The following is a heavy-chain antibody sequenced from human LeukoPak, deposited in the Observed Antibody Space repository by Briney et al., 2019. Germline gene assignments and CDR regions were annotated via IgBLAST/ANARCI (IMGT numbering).Heavy chain of an antibody. CDR1: GFTFSTYW. Sequence: GGSLRLSCAASGFTFSTYWMSWVRQAPGKGLEWVGNIKQDGSEKYYVDSVKGRFTISRDNAKNSLYLQMNSLRAEDTAVYYCARVGPVLRYFDWLPGLWGQGTLVTVSS. J-gene: IGHJ4*02. V-gene: IGHV3-7*01. CDR2: IKQDGSEK. CDR3: ARVGPVLRYFDWLPGL. D-gene: IGHD3-9*01.